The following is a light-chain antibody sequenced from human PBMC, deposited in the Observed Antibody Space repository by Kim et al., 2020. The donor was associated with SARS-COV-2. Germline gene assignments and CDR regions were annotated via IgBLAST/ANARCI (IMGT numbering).Light chain of an antibody. CDR2: GAS. J-gene: IGKJ5*01. CDR1: QSVSSN. Sequence: EIVMTQSPVTLSVSPGERATLSCRSSQSVSSNLAWYQQKPGQAPRLLIFGASTRATGIPARFSGSGSGTEFTLTISSLQSEDFAVYSCQQYHNWPPTFGQGTRLEIK. CDR3: QQYHNWPPT. V-gene: IGKV3-15*01.